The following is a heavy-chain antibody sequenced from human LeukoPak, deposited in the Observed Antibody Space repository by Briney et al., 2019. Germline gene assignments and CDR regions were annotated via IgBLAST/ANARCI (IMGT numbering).Heavy chain of an antibody. V-gene: IGHV3-53*01. J-gene: IGHJ4*02. CDR3: ARGPDVDGYIHAPFDS. CDR2: SYSGGST. D-gene: IGHD5-24*01. CDR1: GFILSRYY. Sequence: GGSLRLSCVASGFILSRYYMSWVRQTPGKGLEWVALSYSGGSTYYAYSVKGRFTISRDNSKKMLFLQMNSLRADDTGVYYCARGPDVDGYIHAPFDSWGQGTLVTVSS.